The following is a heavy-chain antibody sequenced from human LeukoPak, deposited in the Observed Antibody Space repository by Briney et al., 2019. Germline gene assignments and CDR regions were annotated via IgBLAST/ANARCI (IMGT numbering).Heavy chain of an antibody. J-gene: IGHJ6*03. CDR1: GFTFSSYA. D-gene: IGHD2-15*01. CDR3: AREGSRPNYYYYYYMDV. Sequence: GGSLRLSCAASGFTFSSYAMSWVRQAPGKGLEWVSAISGSGGSTYYADSVKGRFTISRDNAKNSLYLQMNSLRAEDTAVYYCAREGSRPNYYYYYYMDVWGKGTTVTVSS. V-gene: IGHV3-23*01. CDR2: ISGSGGST.